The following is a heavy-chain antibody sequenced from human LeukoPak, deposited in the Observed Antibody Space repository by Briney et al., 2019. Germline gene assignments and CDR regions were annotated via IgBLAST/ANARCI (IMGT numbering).Heavy chain of an antibody. J-gene: IGHJ3*02. Sequence: SETLSLTCTVSGDSINSLDLWSWVRQPPGKGLEWIGEMYLSGTTHSNPSVKSRVTISIDKSKNQFFLNLSSVTAADTAVYYCAREGFDAFDIWGQGTMVTVSS. V-gene: IGHV4-4*02. CDR1: GDSINSLDL. CDR2: MYLSGTT. CDR3: AREGFDAFDI.